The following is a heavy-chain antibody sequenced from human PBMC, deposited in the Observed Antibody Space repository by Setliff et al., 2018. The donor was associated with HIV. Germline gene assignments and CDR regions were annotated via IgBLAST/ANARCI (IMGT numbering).Heavy chain of an antibody. J-gene: IGHJ4*02. CDR2: VSQSGST. V-gene: IGHV4-39*07. D-gene: IGHD3-10*01. CDR3: ARGDITMVRGVIYGYFDY. CDR1: GVSINRTDHY. Sequence: SETLSLTCSVSGVSINRTDHYWGWIRQSPGKRLEWIGSVSQSGSTYYNPSLKSRITISVDRSKNQFSLKLSSVTAADTAVYYCARGDITMVRGVIYGYFDYWGQGTLVTVSS.